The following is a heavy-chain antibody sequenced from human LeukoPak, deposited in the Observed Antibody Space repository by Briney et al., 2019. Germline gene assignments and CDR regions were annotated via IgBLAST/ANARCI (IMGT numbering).Heavy chain of an antibody. CDR2: INWNGGST. Sequence: PGGSLRLSCAASGFTFDDYGMSWVRQAPGKGLEWVSGINWNGGSTGYADSVKGRFTISRDNAKNSLYLQMNSLRAEDTALYYCARVTYGDCTDYYFDYWGQGTLVTVSS. D-gene: IGHD4-17*01. J-gene: IGHJ4*02. CDR3: ARVTYGDCTDYYFDY. CDR1: GFTFDDYG. V-gene: IGHV3-20*04.